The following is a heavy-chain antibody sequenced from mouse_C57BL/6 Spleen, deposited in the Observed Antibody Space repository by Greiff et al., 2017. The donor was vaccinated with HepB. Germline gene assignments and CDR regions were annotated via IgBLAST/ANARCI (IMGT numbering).Heavy chain of an antibody. J-gene: IGHJ2*01. CDR2: IDPSDSYT. CDR3: AREEGVVPYYFDY. CDR1: GYTFTSYW. Sequence: QVQLQQPGAELVRPGTSVKLSCKASGYTFTSYWMHWVKQRPGQGLEWIGVIDPSDSYTNYNQKFKGKATLTVDTSSSTAYMQLSSLTSEDSAVYYCAREEGVVPYYFDYWGQGTTLTVSS. V-gene: IGHV1-59*01. D-gene: IGHD1-1*01.